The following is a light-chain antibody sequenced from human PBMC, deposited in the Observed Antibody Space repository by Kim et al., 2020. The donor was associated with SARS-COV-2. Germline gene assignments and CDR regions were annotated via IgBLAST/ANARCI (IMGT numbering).Light chain of an antibody. CDR2: YDT. J-gene: IGLJ2*01. Sequence: SYELTQPPSVSVAPGQTARITCGGNKIGTKSVHWYQQKSDQAPILVIYYDTERPSGIPERLSGSKSGNTATLTISRVEAGDEADYYWQVWDSNYHVVFGG. CDR1: KIGTKS. CDR3: QVWDSNYHVV. V-gene: IGLV3-21*04.